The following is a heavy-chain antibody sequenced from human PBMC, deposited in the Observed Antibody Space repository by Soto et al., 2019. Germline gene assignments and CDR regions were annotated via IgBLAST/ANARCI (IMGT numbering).Heavy chain of an antibody. Sequence: QVQLQESGPGLVKPSQTLSLTCTVSGGSISSGDYYWSWIRQPPGKGLEWIGYIYYSGRTYYNPSPKSRITISVDTSKNQFSLKLSSVTAADTAVYYCARAADIVATVYFDYWGQGTLVTVSS. CDR3: ARAADIVATVYFDY. CDR2: IYYSGRT. CDR1: GGSISSGDYY. V-gene: IGHV4-30-4*01. D-gene: IGHD5-12*01. J-gene: IGHJ4*02.